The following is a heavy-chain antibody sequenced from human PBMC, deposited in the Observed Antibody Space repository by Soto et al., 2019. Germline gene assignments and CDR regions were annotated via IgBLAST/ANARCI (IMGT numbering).Heavy chain of an antibody. CDR3: ARFEGGASGTYGLDV. D-gene: IGHD3-10*01. Sequence: VQLLESGGGLVRPGGSLGLSCAGSGFTFANYAMSWVRQAPGKGLEWVSVLSNSGGTTYYADSVKGRFTISRDNFKNTLYLQLDSLRAEDTAIYYCARFEGGASGTYGLDVWGQGTTVTVSS. CDR2: LSNSGGTT. V-gene: IGHV3-23*01. CDR1: GFTFANYA. J-gene: IGHJ6*02.